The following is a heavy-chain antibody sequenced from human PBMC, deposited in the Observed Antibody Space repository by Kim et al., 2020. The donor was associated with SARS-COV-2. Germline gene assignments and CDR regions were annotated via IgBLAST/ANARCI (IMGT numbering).Heavy chain of an antibody. V-gene: IGHV4-34*01. Sequence: SETLSLTCAVYGGSFSGYYWNWIRQPPGKGLEWIGEINHSGSTNYNPSLKSRVTISVDTSKNQFYLKLSSVTAADTAVYYCARGKAAAVSPKNWFDPWGQGTLVTVSS. CDR2: INHSGST. D-gene: IGHD6-13*01. CDR1: GGSFSGYY. J-gene: IGHJ5*02. CDR3: ARGKAAAVSPKNWFDP.